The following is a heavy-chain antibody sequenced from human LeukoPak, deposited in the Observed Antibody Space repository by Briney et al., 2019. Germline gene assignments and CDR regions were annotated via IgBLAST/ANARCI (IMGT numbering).Heavy chain of an antibody. J-gene: IGHJ4*02. CDR2: IYCTGST. V-gene: IGHV4-59*08. CDR3: ARHSGRSDSSGYASSFDY. CDR1: GGYISDYY. Sequence: PSETLSLTCTVSGGYISDYYWTWIRQSPEKGLEFIGYIYCTGSTNYNPSLESRVSISLDTPKKQFSLKLDSVTAADTAVYYCARHSGRSDSSGYASSFDYWGQGTLVTVSS. D-gene: IGHD3-22*01.